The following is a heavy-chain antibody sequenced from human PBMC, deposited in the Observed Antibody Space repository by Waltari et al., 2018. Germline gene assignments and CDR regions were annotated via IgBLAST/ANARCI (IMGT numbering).Heavy chain of an antibody. CDR2: INHNGNI. CDR3: VRLEDCTGPGGNCYSGDSFAMDV. D-gene: IGHD2-8*02. J-gene: IGHJ6*02. V-gene: IGHV4-34*02. CDR1: GGSFRGYY. Sequence: QVQLQQWGAGLLQPSETLSLTCAVYGGSFRGYYWGWVRQPPGRGLEWIGEINHNGNINRNPSLSSRVTMLVYTSKSQLSLKINAVTAADTAVYYCVRLEDCTGPGGNCYSGDSFAMDVWGQGTTVTVSS.